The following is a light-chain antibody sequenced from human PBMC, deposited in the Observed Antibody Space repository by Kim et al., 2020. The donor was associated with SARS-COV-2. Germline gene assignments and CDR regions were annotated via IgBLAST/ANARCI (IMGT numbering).Light chain of an antibody. CDR3: NSYAGNNDLV. J-gene: IGLJ2*01. V-gene: IGLV2-8*01. CDR1: SGDIGGYNF. Sequence: QSALTQPPSASGSPGQSVSISCSGTSGDIGGYNFVSWYQKHPGKAPRLMIYEVNKRPSGVPDRFSGSKSVNTASLTVSGLQAEDEAVYYCNSYAGNNDLVFGGETQLTVL. CDR2: EVN.